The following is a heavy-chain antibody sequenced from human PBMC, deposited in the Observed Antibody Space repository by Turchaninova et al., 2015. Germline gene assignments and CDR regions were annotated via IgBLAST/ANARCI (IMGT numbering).Heavy chain of an antibody. CDR2: TYYRSRWYN. V-gene: IGHV6-1*01. Sequence: QVQLQQSGPGLVKPSQTLSLTCAISGDSVSSSSAAWNWIRQSPSNGLEWLGRTYYRSRWYNAYVLSVNSRQKNKTKTTKNQFSLRLNSVTPEDTAVYYGARGGTYFKGFEFWGQGALVTVSS. CDR3: ARGGTYFKGFEF. CDR1: GDSVSSSSAA. D-gene: IGHD1-26*01. J-gene: IGHJ4*02.